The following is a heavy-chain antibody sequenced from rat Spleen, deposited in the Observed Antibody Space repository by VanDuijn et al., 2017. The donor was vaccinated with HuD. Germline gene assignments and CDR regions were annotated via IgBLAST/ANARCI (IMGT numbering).Heavy chain of an antibody. D-gene: IGHD1-2*01. CDR2: ISTDGGST. Sequence: EVQLVESGGGLVQPGRSMKLSCAASGFTFSNYYMAWVRQAPTKGLEWVAYISTDGGSTYYPDSVKGRFTISRDNAENTVYLQMNSLRSEDTATYYCAKDHSYSSYVMDAWGQGASVTVSS. J-gene: IGHJ4*01. CDR3: AKDHSYSSYVMDA. V-gene: IGHV5-27*01. CDR1: GFTFSNYY.